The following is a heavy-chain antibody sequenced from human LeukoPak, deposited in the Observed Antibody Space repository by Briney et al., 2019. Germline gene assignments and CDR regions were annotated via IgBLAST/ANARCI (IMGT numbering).Heavy chain of an antibody. J-gene: IGHJ4*02. V-gene: IGHV3-21*01. CDR1: GFTFSSYS. CDR2: ISSSSTYI. D-gene: IGHD3-22*01. Sequence: GGSLRLSCAASGFTFSSYSMNWVRQAPGKGLEWVSSISSSSTYIYYTDSLKGRFTISRDNAKNSLYLQMNSLRAEDTAVCYCARHALYYYDSSGYTNEFDYWGQGTLVTVSS. CDR3: ARHALYYYDSSGYTNEFDY.